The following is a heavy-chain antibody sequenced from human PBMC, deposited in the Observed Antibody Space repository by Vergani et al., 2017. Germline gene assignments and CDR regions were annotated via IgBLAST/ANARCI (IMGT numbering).Heavy chain of an antibody. CDR1: GFTFSSYE. Sequence: EVQLVESGGGLVQPGGSLRLSCAASGFTFSSYEMNWVRQAPGKGLEWVSYISSSGSTIYYADSVKGRFTISRDNAKNSLYLQMNSLRAEDTAVYHCAREERVHAFDIWGQGTMVTVSS. CDR2: ISSSGSTI. J-gene: IGHJ3*02. CDR3: AREERVHAFDI. V-gene: IGHV3-48*03. D-gene: IGHD3-3*01.